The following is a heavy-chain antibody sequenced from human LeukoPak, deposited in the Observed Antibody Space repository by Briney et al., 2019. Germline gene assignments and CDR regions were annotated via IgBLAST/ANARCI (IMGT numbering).Heavy chain of an antibody. CDR2: GDYSGGT. D-gene: IGHD7-27*01. CDR1: GDSFSSVTDY. Sequence: SETLSLTCSVSGDSFSSVTDYWAWIRQPPGKGLEWIASGDYSGGTYYNPSLESRVAISADMSKKQISLKLSSVTAADTAVYYCARVPGDGGFTFDYWGQGTLVTVSS. J-gene: IGHJ4*02. V-gene: IGHV4-39*07. CDR3: ARVPGDGGFTFDY.